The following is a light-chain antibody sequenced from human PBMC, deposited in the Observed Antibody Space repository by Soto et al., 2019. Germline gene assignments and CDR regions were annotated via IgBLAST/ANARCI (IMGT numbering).Light chain of an antibody. CDR3: QQYNSHSKT. CDR1: QSISTW. V-gene: IGKV1-5*01. J-gene: IGKJ1*01. Sequence: DIRMTQSPSTLSASVGDSVTIPCRASQSISTWLAWYQQKPGKAPNLLIYDASSLASGVPSRFSGSGSGTQFTLTISSLQPDDFAIFYCQQYNSHSKTFGQGTKVEIK. CDR2: DAS.